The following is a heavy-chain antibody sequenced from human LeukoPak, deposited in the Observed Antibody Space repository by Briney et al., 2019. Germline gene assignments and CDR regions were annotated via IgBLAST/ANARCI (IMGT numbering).Heavy chain of an antibody. J-gene: IGHJ4*02. D-gene: IGHD6-13*01. Sequence: PSEALSLTCTVSGGSISSYYWSWIRQPPGKGLEWIGYIYYSGSTNYNPSLKSRVTISVDTSKNQFSLKLSSVTAADTAVYYCARAKLSSSWLPDYCGQGTLVTVSS. CDR2: IYYSGST. V-gene: IGHV4-59*01. CDR3: ARAKLSSSWLPDY. CDR1: GGSISSYY.